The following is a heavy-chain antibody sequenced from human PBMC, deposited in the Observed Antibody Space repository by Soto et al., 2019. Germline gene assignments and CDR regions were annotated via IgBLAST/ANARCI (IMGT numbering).Heavy chain of an antibody. CDR1: GFTFSKAW. V-gene: IGHV3-15*01. CDR2: IMSKTDGGTT. D-gene: IGHD1-26*01. J-gene: IGHJ4*02. Sequence: GGSLRLSCATSGFTFSKAWVGWVRHAPGKGLEWVGRIMSKTDGGTTDYAAPVKGRFTISRDDSKSTLYLQMNSLKTEDTAFYYCTTDSGMSPYSFDYWGQGTLVTVSS. CDR3: TTDSGMSPYSFDY.